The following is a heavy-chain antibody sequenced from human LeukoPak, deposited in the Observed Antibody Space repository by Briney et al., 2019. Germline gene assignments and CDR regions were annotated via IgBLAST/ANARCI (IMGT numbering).Heavy chain of an antibody. J-gene: IGHJ1*01. CDR1: GFTFSDCA. CDR3: ASRTNSGPPF. D-gene: IGHD3-10*01. CDR2: ISYDGSNK. V-gene: IGHV3-30-3*01. Sequence: PGGSLRLSCAASGFTFSDCAVHWVRQAPGKGLEWVALISYDGSNKYYADSVKGRFTISRDNSKNTMSLQMNSQRREDTAVYYCASRTNSGPPFWGQGTLVTVSS.